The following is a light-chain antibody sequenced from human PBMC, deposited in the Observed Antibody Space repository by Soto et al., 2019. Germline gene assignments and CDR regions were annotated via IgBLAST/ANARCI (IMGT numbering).Light chain of an antibody. J-gene: IGLJ1*01. CDR2: GDN. V-gene: IGLV1-40*01. CDR1: SSN. Sequence: QSALTQPSSVSGAPGQRVTISCTGSSSNVHWYQNLPGTAPKLLIYGDNNRPSGVPDRFSGSKSGTSASLAITGLQAEDEADYYCLSYDSSLSGSVFGTGTKLTVL. CDR3: LSYDSSLSGSV.